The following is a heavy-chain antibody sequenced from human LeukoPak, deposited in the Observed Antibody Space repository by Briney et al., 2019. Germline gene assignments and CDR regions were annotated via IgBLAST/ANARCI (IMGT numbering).Heavy chain of an antibody. CDR3: ARDQDSSSSGFDY. D-gene: IGHD6-6*01. CDR2: IGSSSSHM. CDR1: GFTFSYYS. Sequence: GGSLRLSRAASGFTFSYYSMNWVRQAPGKGLEWVSSIGSSSSHMYYADSVKGRFTISRDNSKNSLHLQMNSLRAEDTAVYYCARDQDSSSSGFDYWGQGTLVTVSS. J-gene: IGHJ4*02. V-gene: IGHV3-21*01.